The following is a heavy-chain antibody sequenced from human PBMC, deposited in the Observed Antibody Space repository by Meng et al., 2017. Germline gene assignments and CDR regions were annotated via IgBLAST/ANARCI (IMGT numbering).Heavy chain of an antibody. V-gene: IGHV4-39*07. D-gene: IGHD1-26*01. CDR3: ARDRGCVVGATCLDY. Sequence: RLQGSGSGRVKLSWTLALTCTVYGGSISSSSYYWGWIRQPPGKGLEWIGSIYYSGSTYYNPSPKSRVTISVDTSKNQFSLKLSSVTAADTAVYYCARDRGCVVGATCLDYWGQGTLVTVSS. CDR1: GGSISSSSYY. CDR2: IYYSGST. J-gene: IGHJ4*02.